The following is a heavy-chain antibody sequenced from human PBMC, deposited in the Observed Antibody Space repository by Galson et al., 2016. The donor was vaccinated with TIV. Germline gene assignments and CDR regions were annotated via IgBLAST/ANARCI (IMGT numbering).Heavy chain of an antibody. V-gene: IGHV2-5*02. CDR1: GFSLNTHGMA. Sequence: PALVKPTQTLTLTCTFSGFSLNTHGMAVGWIRQAPGKALEWLALIYWDDDKRYSAPLKSRLSISKDTSRNQVVLTLTNMAPVDTATYYCALRRSSDIYRLAIWVDPWGQGTLVTVSS. D-gene: IGHD2-21*02. CDR3: ALRRSSDIYRLAIWVDP. CDR2: IYWDDDK. J-gene: IGHJ5*02.